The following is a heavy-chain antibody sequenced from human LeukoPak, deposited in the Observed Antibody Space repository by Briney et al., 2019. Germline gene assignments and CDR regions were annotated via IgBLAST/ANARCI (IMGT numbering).Heavy chain of an antibody. CDR1: GYSFTNYW. V-gene: IGHV5-51*01. CDR2: IYPGDSDT. CDR3: ALYGPSNPRPYYFDY. Sequence: GESLKISCKGSGYSFTNYWIGWVRQMPGKGLEWMGFIYPGDSDTRYSPSFQGQVTISADKSISTAYLQWSSLKASDTAMYYCALYGPSNPRPYYFDYWGQGTLVTVSS. J-gene: IGHJ4*02. D-gene: IGHD2/OR15-2a*01.